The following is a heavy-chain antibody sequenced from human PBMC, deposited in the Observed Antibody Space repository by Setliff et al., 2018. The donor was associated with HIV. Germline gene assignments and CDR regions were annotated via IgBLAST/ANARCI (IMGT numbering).Heavy chain of an antibody. CDR2: INGNGGST. V-gene: IGHV3-20*04. CDR1: GFTFEDYG. D-gene: IGHD4-17*01. CDR3: TKGVQRLRPYYFDS. Sequence: PGGSLRLSCAASGFTFEDYGMSWVRQVPGKGLEWVSGINGNGGSTGYADSVKGRLTISRDNAKKSLYLQMNSLRVEDTALYYCTKGVQRLRPYYFDSWGQGILVTVSS. J-gene: IGHJ4*02.